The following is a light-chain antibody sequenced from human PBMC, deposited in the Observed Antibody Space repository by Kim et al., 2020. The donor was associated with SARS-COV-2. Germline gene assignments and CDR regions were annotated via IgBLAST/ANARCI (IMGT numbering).Light chain of an antibody. J-gene: IGKJ1*01. V-gene: IGKV1-39*01. Sequence: SVGDRVTITCRASQSVSSYLNWYQQKPGKAPKLLIYAASSLQSGVPSRFSGSGSGTDFTLTISSLQPEDFATYYCQQSYSTPPWTFGQGTKVDIK. CDR2: AAS. CDR3: QQSYSTPPWT. CDR1: QSVSSY.